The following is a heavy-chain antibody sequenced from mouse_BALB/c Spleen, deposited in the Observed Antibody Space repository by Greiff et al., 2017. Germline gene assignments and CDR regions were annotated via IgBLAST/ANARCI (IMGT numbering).Heavy chain of an antibody. D-gene: IGHD3-1*01. J-gene: IGHJ2*01. V-gene: IGHV2-9*02. CDR3: AREASSGYNYIDY. CDR2: IWAGGST. CDR1: GFSLTSYG. Sequence: VKLVESGPGLVAPSQSLSITCTVSGFSLTSYGVHWVRQPPGKGLEWLGVIWAGGSTNYNSALMSRLSISKDNSKSQVFLKMNSLQTDDTAMYYCAREASSGYNYIDYWGQGTTLTVSS.